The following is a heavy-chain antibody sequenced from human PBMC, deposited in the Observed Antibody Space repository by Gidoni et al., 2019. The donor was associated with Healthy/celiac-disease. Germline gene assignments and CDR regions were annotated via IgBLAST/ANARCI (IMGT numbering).Heavy chain of an antibody. Sequence: EVQLLESGGGLVQPGGSLRISCAASGFTFSSYAMSWVRQAPGKGLEWVSAISGSGGSTYYADSVKGRFTISRDNSKNTLYLQMNSLRAEDTAVYYCAKPTIKTSTHEVNYFDYWGQGTLVTVSS. CDR3: AKPTIKTSTHEVNYFDY. V-gene: IGHV3-23*01. CDR1: GFTFSSYA. J-gene: IGHJ4*02. CDR2: ISGSGGST.